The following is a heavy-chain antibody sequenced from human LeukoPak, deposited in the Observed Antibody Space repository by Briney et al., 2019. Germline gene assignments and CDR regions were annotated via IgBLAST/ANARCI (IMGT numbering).Heavy chain of an antibody. D-gene: IGHD4-17*01. CDR3: ARLTTTVTTPFDY. V-gene: IGHV3-48*03. CDR2: ISSSGSTI. CDR1: GFTFSSYE. J-gene: IGHJ4*02. Sequence: GGSLRLSCAASGFTFSSYEMNWVRQAPGKGLEWVSYISSSGSTIYYADSVKGRFTISRDNAKNSLYLQMNSLRAEDTAVYYCARLTTTVTTPFDYGGQGTLVTVS.